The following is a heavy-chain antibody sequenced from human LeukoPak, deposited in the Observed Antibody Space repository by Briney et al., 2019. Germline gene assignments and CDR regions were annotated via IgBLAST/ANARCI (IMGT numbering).Heavy chain of an antibody. V-gene: IGHV4-59*01. D-gene: IGHD3-22*01. CDR2: IYCSGST. CDR3: ARDRSSGYWPGGYFDL. Sequence: SETLSLTCTVSGGSISSYYWSWIRQPPGKGLEWIGYIYCSGSTNYNPSLKSRVTISVDTSKNQFSLKLSSVTAADTAVYYCARDRSSGYWPGGYFDLWGRGTLVTVSS. CDR1: GGSISSYY. J-gene: IGHJ2*01.